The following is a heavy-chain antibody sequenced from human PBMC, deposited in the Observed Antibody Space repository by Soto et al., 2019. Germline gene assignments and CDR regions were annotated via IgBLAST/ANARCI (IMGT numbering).Heavy chain of an antibody. J-gene: IGHJ4*02. D-gene: IGHD5-12*01. CDR1: GFTVTLNY. CDR2: IYSGGTI. Sequence: EGQGVESGGGLVQPGGSLRLSCAGSGFTVTLNYMSGVRHAPGKGLEWLSVIYSGGTIYYADSVNGRFTISRDTSKNTLYLKVNSLRGDDTAVYYCHGYGYWGQGTLVTVSS. CDR3: HGYGY. V-gene: IGHV3-53*01.